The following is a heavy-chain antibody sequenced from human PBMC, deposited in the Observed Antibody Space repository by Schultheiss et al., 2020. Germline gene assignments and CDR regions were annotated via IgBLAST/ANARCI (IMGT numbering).Heavy chain of an antibody. Sequence: GGSLRLSCAASGFTFSNYWMHWVRQAPGKGLVWVSRINSDGSSTNYADSVKGRFTISRDNAKNTLYLQMNSLRAEDTAVYYCARAQRQLYDAFDIWGQGTMVTFSS. CDR2: INSDGSST. J-gene: IGHJ3*02. D-gene: IGHD6-13*01. CDR1: GFTFSNYW. V-gene: IGHV3-74*01. CDR3: ARAQRQLYDAFDI.